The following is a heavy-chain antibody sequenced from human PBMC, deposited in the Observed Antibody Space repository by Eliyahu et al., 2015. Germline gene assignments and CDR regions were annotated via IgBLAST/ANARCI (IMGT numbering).Heavy chain of an antibody. Sequence: EVQLVQSGAEVKKPGESLXISCKGSGXTFTSYXIGWVRQMPGKGLEWMGIIYPGDSDTRYSPSFQGQVTITADKSISTAYLQWSSLKASDTAIYYCARQYNSPSPFDYWGQGTLVTVSS. V-gene: IGHV5-51*01. J-gene: IGHJ4*02. CDR1: GXTFTSYX. D-gene: IGHD6-6*01. CDR2: IYPGDSDT. CDR3: ARQYNSPSPFDY.